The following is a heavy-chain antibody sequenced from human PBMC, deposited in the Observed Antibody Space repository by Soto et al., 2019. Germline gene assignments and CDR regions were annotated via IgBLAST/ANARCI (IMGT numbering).Heavy chain of an antibody. Sequence: GGSLRLSFAASGFTFSSYSMNWVRQAPGKGLEWVSSISSSSSYIYYADSVKGRFTISRDNAKNSLYLQMNSLRAEDTAVYYCARVSRPGRYYFDYWGQGTLVTVSS. CDR1: GFTFSSYS. D-gene: IGHD6-6*01. J-gene: IGHJ4*02. V-gene: IGHV3-21*01. CDR2: ISSSSSYI. CDR3: ARVSRPGRYYFDY.